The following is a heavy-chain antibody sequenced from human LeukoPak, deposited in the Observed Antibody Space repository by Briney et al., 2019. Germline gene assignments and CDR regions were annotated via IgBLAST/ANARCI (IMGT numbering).Heavy chain of an antibody. CDR2: IYYSGST. CDR1: GGSIRSYF. Sequence: SSETLSLTCTVSGGSIRSYFWSWIRQPPGKGLEWIGYIYYSGSTNYNPSHKSRVTISVDTSKNQFSLKLSSVTAADTAVYYCARVQTPSGSGSYSFDYWGQGTLVTVSS. D-gene: IGHD3-10*01. V-gene: IGHV4-59*01. CDR3: ARVQTPSGSGSYSFDY. J-gene: IGHJ4*02.